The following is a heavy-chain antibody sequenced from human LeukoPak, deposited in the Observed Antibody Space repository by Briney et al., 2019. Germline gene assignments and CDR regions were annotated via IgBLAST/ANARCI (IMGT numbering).Heavy chain of an antibody. CDR2: IYYSGST. J-gene: IGHJ6*03. CDR3: AREQNYDILTGYDYYYYYYMDV. Sequence: SETLSLTCTVSGGSISSYYWSWIRQPPGKGLEWIGYIYYSGSTNYNPSLKSRVTISVDTSKNQFSLKLSSVTAADTAVYYCAREQNYDILTGYDYYYYYYMDVWGKGTTVTVSS. D-gene: IGHD3-9*01. CDR1: GGSISSYY. V-gene: IGHV4-59*12.